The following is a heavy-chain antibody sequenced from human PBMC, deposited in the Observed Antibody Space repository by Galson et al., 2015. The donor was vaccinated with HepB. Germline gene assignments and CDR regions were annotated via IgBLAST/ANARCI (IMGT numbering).Heavy chain of an antibody. J-gene: IGHJ6*03. Sequence: SLRLSCAASGFTFSSYGMHWVRQAPGKGLEWVAVISYDGSNKYYADSVKGRFTISRDNSKNTLYLQMNSLRAEDTAVYYCARDPRPIVGAGTSYYMDVWGKGTTVTVSS. CDR3: ARDPRPIVGAGTSYYMDV. V-gene: IGHV3-30*03. CDR2: ISYDGSNK. D-gene: IGHD1-26*01. CDR1: GFTFSSYG.